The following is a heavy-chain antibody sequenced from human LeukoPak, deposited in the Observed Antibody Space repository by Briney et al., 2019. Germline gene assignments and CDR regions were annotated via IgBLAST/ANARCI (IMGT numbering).Heavy chain of an antibody. D-gene: IGHD5-18*01. J-gene: IGHJ3*02. CDR3: ARDLQLWAGDAFDI. Sequence: GGSLTLSCAASGFTFSSYAMHWVRQAPGKGLEWVAVISYDGSNKYYADSVKGRFTISRDNSKNTLYLQMNSLRAEDTAVYYCARDLQLWAGDAFDIWGQGTMVTVSS. V-gene: IGHV3-30-3*01. CDR1: GFTFSSYA. CDR2: ISYDGSNK.